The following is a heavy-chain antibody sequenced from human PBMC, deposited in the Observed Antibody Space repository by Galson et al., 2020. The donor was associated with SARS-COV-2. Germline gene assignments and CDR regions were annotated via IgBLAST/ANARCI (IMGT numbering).Heavy chain of an antibody. CDR2: IDPSDPYT. D-gene: IGHD2-2*01. V-gene: IGHV5-10-1*01. J-gene: IGHJ5*02. CDR1: GYSFTSNW. CDR3: ARRISGDCSSTSCYVTADFDWFDP. Sequence: KVSCKGSGYSFTSNWISWVRQMPGKGMEWMGRIDPSDPYTNYSPSFQGHVTISADKSISTAYLQWSRLKASDTAMYYCARRISGDCSSTSCYVTADFDWFDPWGQGTLVTVSS.